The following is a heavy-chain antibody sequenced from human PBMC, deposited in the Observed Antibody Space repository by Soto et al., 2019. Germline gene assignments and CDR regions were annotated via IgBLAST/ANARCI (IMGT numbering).Heavy chain of an antibody. J-gene: IGHJ5*02. D-gene: IGHD5-18*01. CDR3: ARIPVDTYMINWFDP. V-gene: IGHV4-61*08. Sequence: SETLSLTCTVSGGSVSSGDYYWSWIRQAPGKGLEWIVYIYYSGSTNYNPSLKSRVSISLDTSKNQFSLRLTSVTAADTAVYYCARIPVDTYMINWFDPWGQGTLVTVSS. CDR2: IYYSGST. CDR1: GGSVSSGDYY.